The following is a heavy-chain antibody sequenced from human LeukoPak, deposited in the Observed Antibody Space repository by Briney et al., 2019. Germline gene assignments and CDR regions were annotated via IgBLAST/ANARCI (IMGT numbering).Heavy chain of an antibody. CDR3: ARVKTVTRDWFDP. J-gene: IGHJ5*02. CDR2: FYHGGST. Sequence: SETLSLTCTVSGYSISTGYYWDWIRQPPGKGLEWIGTFYHGGSTYYNPSLKSRVTISVDTSKNQFSLNLTSVTAADTAVYYCARVKTVTRDWFDPWGQGTLVTVSS. D-gene: IGHD4-17*01. V-gene: IGHV4-38-2*02. CDR1: GYSISTGYY.